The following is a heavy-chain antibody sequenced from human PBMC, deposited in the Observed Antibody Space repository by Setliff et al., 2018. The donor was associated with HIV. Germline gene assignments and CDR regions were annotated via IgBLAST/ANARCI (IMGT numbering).Heavy chain of an antibody. CDR2: IIPIFGTA. CDR3: AREDGDY. Sequence: WASVKVSCKASGYTFTSYDINWVRQAPGQGLEWMGRIIPIFGTADYAQKFQGRVTLTADESTSLAYMELNSLRSEDTAVYYCAREDGDYWGQGTLVTVSS. J-gene: IGHJ4*02. CDR1: GYTFTSYD. V-gene: IGHV1-69*13.